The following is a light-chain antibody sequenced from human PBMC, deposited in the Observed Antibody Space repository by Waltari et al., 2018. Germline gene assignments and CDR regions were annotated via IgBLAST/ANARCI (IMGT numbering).Light chain of an antibody. J-gene: IGKJ1*01. V-gene: IGKV1-39*01. CDR2: AAS. CDR1: QSISSY. CDR3: QQSYSTPRT. Sequence: DIQMTQSPSSLSASVGDRVTITCRASQSISSYLNWYQQKPGKAPKLLIYAASSLQSWVPSRFSRSGSGTDFTLTISSLQPEDVATYYCQQSYSTPRTFGQGTKVEIK.